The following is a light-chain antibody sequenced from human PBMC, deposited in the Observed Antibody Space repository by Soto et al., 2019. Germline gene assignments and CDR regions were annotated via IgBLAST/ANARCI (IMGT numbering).Light chain of an antibody. CDR2: EVS. Sequence: QSVLTQPASVSASLGQSITISCTGTSSDIGGYNSVSWYQQHPGKVPKLIIYEVSYRYSGVSDRFSASKSGNTASLTISGLRAEDEADYYCSSLATTCPYVFGTGTKVTVL. V-gene: IGLV2-14*01. CDR3: SSLATTCPYV. CDR1: SSDIGGYNS. J-gene: IGLJ1*01.